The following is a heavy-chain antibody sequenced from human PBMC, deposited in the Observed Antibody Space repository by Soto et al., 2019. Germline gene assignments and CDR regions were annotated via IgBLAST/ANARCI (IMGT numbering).Heavy chain of an antibody. CDR3: ARDGTLYDSSAYYYLY. V-gene: IGHV1-69*13. J-gene: IGHJ4*02. CDR2: ITPMFGTP. Sequence: SVKVSCKASGGTFSRYTITWVRQAPGQGLEWMGGITPMFGTPNYAQKFQGRVTITADESTSTAYMELSSLRSEDTAMYYCARDGTLYDSSAYYYLYWGQGTLVNVSS. D-gene: IGHD3-22*01. CDR1: GGTFSRYT.